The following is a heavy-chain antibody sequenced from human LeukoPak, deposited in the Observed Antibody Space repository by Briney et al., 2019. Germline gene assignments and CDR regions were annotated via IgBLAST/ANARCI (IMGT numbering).Heavy chain of an antibody. J-gene: IGHJ6*02. CDR1: GFTFKDYG. D-gene: IGHD1-26*01. V-gene: IGHV3-9*01. CDR2: INWNGGGT. Sequence: PGGSLRLSCAATGFTFKDYGMHWVRQPPGKGLEWVSSINWNGGGTYYADSVKGRFTISRDNAKNSLYLQLSSLRPEDTALYYCAKHMRATNTYSFFGLDVWGQGTTVTVSS. CDR3: AKHMRATNTYSFFGLDV.